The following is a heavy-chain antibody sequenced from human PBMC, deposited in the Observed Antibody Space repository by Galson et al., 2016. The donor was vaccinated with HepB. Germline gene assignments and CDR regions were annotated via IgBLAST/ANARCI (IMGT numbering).Heavy chain of an antibody. Sequence: SLRLSCAASGFTFSSYAMHWVRQAPGKGLEWVSLISYDENNKHYADSVKGRFFISRDNSRNTLYVQMNSLRPEDTAVYHCAAMREASTSFYGAQSYWGQGTLVTVSS. CDR3: AAMREASTSFYGAQSY. D-gene: IGHD2-2*01. V-gene: IGHV3-30*04. CDR2: ISYDENNK. J-gene: IGHJ4*02. CDR1: GFTFSSYA.